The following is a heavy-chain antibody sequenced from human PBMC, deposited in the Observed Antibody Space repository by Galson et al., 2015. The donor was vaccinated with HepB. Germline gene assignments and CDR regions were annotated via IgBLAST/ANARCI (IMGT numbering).Heavy chain of an antibody. CDR3: AREGGQGYGDYTHSHIFDY. Sequence: SVKVSCKASGYTLTSYYMHWVRQAPGQGLEWMGIINPSGGNTFYAQKFQDRVTVTRDTSTSTVYMELSSLTSEDTAVYYCAREGGQGYGDYTHSHIFDYWGQGTLVTVSS. D-gene: IGHD4-17*01. V-gene: IGHV1-46*01. CDR2: INPSGGNT. CDR1: GYTLTSYY. J-gene: IGHJ4*02.